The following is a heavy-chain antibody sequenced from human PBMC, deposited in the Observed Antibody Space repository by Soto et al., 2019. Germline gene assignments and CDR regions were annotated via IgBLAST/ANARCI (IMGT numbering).Heavy chain of an antibody. V-gene: IGHV5-51*01. CDR2: IYADDSDT. CDR3: ARRGKEFTRSFWFDP. J-gene: IGHJ5*02. CDR1: GYSSPSFW. D-gene: IGHD2-2*01. Sequence: PGEFLKISRKTFGYSSPSFWIAWVRQMPVKGLEWIGIIYADDSDTKYSPSFEGQFTISVDKSTNTAYLQRSSLKASDTAIYYCARRGKEFTRSFWFDPWGQGTLVTVSS.